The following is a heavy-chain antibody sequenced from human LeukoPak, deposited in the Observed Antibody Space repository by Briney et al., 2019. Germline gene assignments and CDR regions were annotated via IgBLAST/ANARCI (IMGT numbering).Heavy chain of an antibody. CDR2: IRSKAYGGTT. J-gene: IGHJ4*02. V-gene: IGHV3-49*04. Sequence: PGGSLRLSCTASGFTFGDYAMSWVRQAPGKGLEWVGFIRSKAYGGTTEYAASVKGRFTISRDDSKSIAYLQMNGLKTEDTAVYYCTRAYYDSSGYYLLDYWGQGTLVTVSS. CDR3: TRAYYDSSGYYLLDY. CDR1: GFTFGDYA. D-gene: IGHD3-22*01.